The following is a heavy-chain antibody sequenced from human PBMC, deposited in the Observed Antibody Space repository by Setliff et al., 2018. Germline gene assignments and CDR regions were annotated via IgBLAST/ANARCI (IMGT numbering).Heavy chain of an antibody. CDR3: ARQAISGSDAFDI. Sequence: ASVKVSCKASGYTFTDYYIHWVRQAPGQGLEWMGRINPDSGGTNYAQKFQGRVTMTRDTSITAAYMELSRLRSDDSAVYYCARQAISGSDAFDIWGQGTLVTVSS. CDR1: GYTFTDYY. J-gene: IGHJ3*02. CDR2: INPDSGGT. D-gene: IGHD3-3*01. V-gene: IGHV1-2*06.